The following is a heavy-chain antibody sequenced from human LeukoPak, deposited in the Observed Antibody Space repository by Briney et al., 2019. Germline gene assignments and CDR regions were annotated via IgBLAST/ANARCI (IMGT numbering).Heavy chain of an antibody. D-gene: IGHD2-8*01. V-gene: IGHV1-69*13. CDR3: ASRYCTNGVCYRPFDY. J-gene: IGHJ4*02. CDR1: GGTFSSYA. Sequence: SVKVSCKASGGTFSSYAISWVRQAPGQGLEWMGGIIPIFGTANYAQKFQGRVTITADESTSTAYMELSSLRSEDTAVYYCASRYCTNGVCYRPFDYWGQGTLVTVSS. CDR2: IIPIFGTA.